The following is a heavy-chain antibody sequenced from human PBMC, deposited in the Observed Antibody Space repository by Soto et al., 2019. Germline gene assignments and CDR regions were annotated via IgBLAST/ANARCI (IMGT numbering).Heavy chain of an antibody. D-gene: IGHD3-16*02. CDR2: IYYSGST. J-gene: IGHJ6*02. Sequence: QVQLQESGPRLVKPSQTLSLTCTVSGGSISSGGYYWSWIRQHPGKGLEWIGYIYYSGSTDYNPSLKSRVIISVDTSKNQFSLKLSSVTAADTAVYYCARDGELSGGMDVWGQGTTVTVSS. CDR3: ARDGELSGGMDV. CDR1: GGSISSGGYY. V-gene: IGHV4-31*03.